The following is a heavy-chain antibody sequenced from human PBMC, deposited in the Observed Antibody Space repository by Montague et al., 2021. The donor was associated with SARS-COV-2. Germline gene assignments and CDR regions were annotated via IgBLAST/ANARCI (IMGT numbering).Heavy chain of an antibody. Sequence: SETLSLTCTVTGGPISGSSDYWGWIRQSPGKGLEWIAGVDYSGNTXYSPSLKSRLTISVGTSKNQFSLKLNSVTAADTALYYCARREYSYGWGDWGQGTLVTVSS. J-gene: IGHJ4*02. CDR3: ARREYSYGWGD. CDR2: VDYSGNT. V-gene: IGHV4-39*01. D-gene: IGHD5-18*01. CDR1: GGPISGSSDY.